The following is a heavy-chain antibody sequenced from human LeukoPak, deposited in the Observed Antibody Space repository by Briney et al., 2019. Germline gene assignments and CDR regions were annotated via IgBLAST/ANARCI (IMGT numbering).Heavy chain of an antibody. Sequence: GASVKVSCKASGYTFSTYPMNWVRQAPGQGLEWMGGIIPIFGTANYAQKFQGRVTITADESTSTAYMELSSLRSEDPAVYYCASQHSDYDHPADYWGQGTLVTVSS. J-gene: IGHJ4*02. D-gene: IGHD5-12*01. V-gene: IGHV1-69*13. CDR1: GYTFSTYP. CDR3: ASQHSDYDHPADY. CDR2: IIPIFGTA.